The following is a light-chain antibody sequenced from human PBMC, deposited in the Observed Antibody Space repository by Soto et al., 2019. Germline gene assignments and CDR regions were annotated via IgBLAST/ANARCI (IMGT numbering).Light chain of an antibody. CDR2: WAS. CDR1: QSVLTSSNNKNF. CDR3: QQYDSTPIT. Sequence: DIVMTQSPDSLAVSLGDRATINCKSRQSVLTSSNNKNFLAWYQQKPGQPPKLLIYWASTRESGVPDRFSGSGSGTDFTLTISSLQAEEVAVYYCQQYDSTPITFGQGARLENK. J-gene: IGKJ5*01. V-gene: IGKV4-1*01.